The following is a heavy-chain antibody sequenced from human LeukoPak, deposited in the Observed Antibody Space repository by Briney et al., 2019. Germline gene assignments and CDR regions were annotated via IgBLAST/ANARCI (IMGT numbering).Heavy chain of an antibody. Sequence: GGSLRLSCAASGFTFSSYAMSWVRQAPGKGLEWVSAISGSGGSTYYADSVKGRFTISRDNSKNTLYLQMNSLRAEDTAVYYCAKNFRGSTMVRGISPTYYGMDVWGQGTTVTVSS. CDR3: AKNFRGSTMVRGISPTYYGMDV. V-gene: IGHV3-23*01. D-gene: IGHD3-10*01. CDR1: GFTFSSYA. J-gene: IGHJ6*02. CDR2: ISGSGGST.